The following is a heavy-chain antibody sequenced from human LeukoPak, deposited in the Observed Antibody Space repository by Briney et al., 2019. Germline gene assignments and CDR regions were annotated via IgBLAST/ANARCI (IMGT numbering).Heavy chain of an antibody. Sequence: GGSLRLSCAASGFTFSNYAMTWLRQAPGKGLEWISAISGDGVYTYYADSVKGRFTSSRDNSKSTLYPQMSNLRAEDTALYYCAKNRATGMAFYDYWGQGTQVTVSS. CDR1: GFTFSNYA. V-gene: IGHV3-23*01. CDR2: ISGDGVYT. D-gene: IGHD5-18*01. J-gene: IGHJ4*02. CDR3: AKNRATGMAFYDY.